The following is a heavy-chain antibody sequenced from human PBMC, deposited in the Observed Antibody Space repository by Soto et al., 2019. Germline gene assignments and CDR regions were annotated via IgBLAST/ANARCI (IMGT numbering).Heavy chain of an antibody. D-gene: IGHD3-10*01. Sequence: EVQLVQSGAEVKKPGESLKISCKGSGYSFTSYWIGWVRQMPGKGLECMGIIYPGDSDTRYSPSFQGQVTISADKSISTAYLQWGSLKASDTAMYYCARAMIRGKNYYGMDVWGQGTTVTVSS. CDR2: IYPGDSDT. V-gene: IGHV5-51*03. J-gene: IGHJ6*02. CDR3: ARAMIRGKNYYGMDV. CDR1: GYSFTSYW.